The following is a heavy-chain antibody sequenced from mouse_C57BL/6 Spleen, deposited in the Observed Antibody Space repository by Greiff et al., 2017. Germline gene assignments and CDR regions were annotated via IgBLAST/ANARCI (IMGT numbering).Heavy chain of an antibody. CDR1: GYTFTDYN. Sequence: EVQLQQSGPELVKPGASVKIPCKASGYTFTDYNMDWVKQSHGKSLEWIGDINPNNGGTIYNQKFKGKATLTVDKSSSKAYMELRSLTSEETAVYSGARVIYDGYLYCFDYWGQGTTLTVSS. V-gene: IGHV1-18*01. CDR2: INPNNGGT. D-gene: IGHD2-3*01. CDR3: ARVIYDGYLYCFDY. J-gene: IGHJ2*01.